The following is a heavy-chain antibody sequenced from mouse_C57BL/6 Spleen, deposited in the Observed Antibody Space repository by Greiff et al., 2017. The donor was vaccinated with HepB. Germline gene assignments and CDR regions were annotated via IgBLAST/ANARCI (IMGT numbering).Heavy chain of an antibody. CDR2: INPSNGGT. D-gene: IGHD1-1*01. J-gene: IGHJ1*03. CDR3: AKGYGSSYLTWYFDV. Sequence: QVQLQQPGTELVKPGASVKLSCKASGYTFTSYWMHWVKQRPGQGLEWIGNINPSNGGTNYNEKFKSKATLTVDKSTSTAYMQLSSLTSEDSAVYYCAKGYGSSYLTWYFDVWGTGTTVTVSS. CDR1: GYTFTSYW. V-gene: IGHV1-53*01.